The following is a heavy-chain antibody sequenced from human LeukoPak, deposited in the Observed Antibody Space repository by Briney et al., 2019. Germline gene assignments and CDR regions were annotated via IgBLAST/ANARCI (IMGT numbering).Heavy chain of an antibody. Sequence: GGSLRLSCAASGFAFSGYWMHWVRQPPGKGLVWVSRITGDGSSTTYADSVKGRLTISRDNAKNTLYLQMISLRAEDTAVYYCARDTGWYFDLWGRGTLVTVSS. CDR2: ITGDGSST. V-gene: IGHV3-74*01. CDR3: ARDTGWYFDL. CDR1: GFAFSGYW. J-gene: IGHJ2*01. D-gene: IGHD4-17*01.